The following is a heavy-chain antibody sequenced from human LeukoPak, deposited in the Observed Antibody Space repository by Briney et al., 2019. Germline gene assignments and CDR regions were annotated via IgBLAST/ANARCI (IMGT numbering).Heavy chain of an antibody. V-gene: IGHV3-30-3*01. D-gene: IGHD6-19*01. CDR2: ISYDGSNK. CDR1: GFPLNSYA. CDR3: ARGASGWYSDY. J-gene: IGHJ4*02. Sequence: GGSLRLFCAASGFPLNSYAKQWVRQAPGKGLEGVGVISYDGSNKYYADFVKGRFTISRHNSKHTLYLQMNSLGAEDTAVYYCARGASGWYSDYWGQGTLVTVSS.